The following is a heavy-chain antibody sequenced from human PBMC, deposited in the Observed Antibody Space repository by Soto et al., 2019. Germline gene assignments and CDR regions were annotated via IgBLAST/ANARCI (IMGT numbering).Heavy chain of an antibody. J-gene: IGHJ4*02. CDR1: GFTFSSYS. D-gene: IGHD3-10*01. CDR2: ISSSSSTL. V-gene: IGHV3-48*01. Sequence: EVQLVESGGGLVQPGGSLRLSCAAYGFTFSSYSMNWVRQAPGKGLEWVSYISSSSSTLYYAGSLKGRFTISRDNAKNSLYLQMNSLGAEDTAVYYCARDWGSGSSTYYYFDYWGQGTLVTVSS. CDR3: ARDWGSGSSTYYYFDY.